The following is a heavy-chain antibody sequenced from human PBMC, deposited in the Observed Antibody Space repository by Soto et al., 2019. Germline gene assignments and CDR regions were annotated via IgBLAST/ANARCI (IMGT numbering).Heavy chain of an antibody. Sequence: QVQLVQSGAEVKKPGASVKVSCKASGYTFTSYDINWVRQATGQGLEWMGWTNPNSRNTGHAQKFQGRDTMTRNTSISTAYAELSSLIPEDTAGYFCARETSYGYADYWGQGTLVTVSS. CDR3: ARETSYGYADY. J-gene: IGHJ4*02. V-gene: IGHV1-8*02. D-gene: IGHD5-18*01. CDR2: TNPNSRNT. CDR1: GYTFTSYD.